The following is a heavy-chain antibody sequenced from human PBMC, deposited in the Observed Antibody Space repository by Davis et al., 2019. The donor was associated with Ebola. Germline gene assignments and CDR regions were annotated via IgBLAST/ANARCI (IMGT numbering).Heavy chain of an antibody. Sequence: GESLKISCAASGFTFSSYSMNWVRQAPGKGLEWVSYISSSSSTIYYADSVKGRFTISRDNAKNSLYLQMNSLRDEDTAVYYCARSPYSGYEGNWFNPWGQGTLVTVSS. CDR2: ISSSSSTI. D-gene: IGHD5-12*01. J-gene: IGHJ5*02. CDR3: ARSPYSGYEGNWFNP. CDR1: GFTFSSYS. V-gene: IGHV3-48*02.